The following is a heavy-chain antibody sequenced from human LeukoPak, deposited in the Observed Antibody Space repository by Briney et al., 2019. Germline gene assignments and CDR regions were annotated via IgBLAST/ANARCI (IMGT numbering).Heavy chain of an antibody. V-gene: IGHV3-9*01. CDR1: GFTFGGYA. CDR2: IIWSDGRI. CDR3: AKDIGGDWTYCTATSCYESAFDV. Sequence: GGSLRLSCEGSGFTFGGYAMHWVRQAPGKGLEWVAGIIWSDGRIGYADSVKGRFLISRDNARTSLYLQMNSLRPEDTALYYCAKDIGGDWTYCTATSCYESAFDVWGQGTMVTDSS. J-gene: IGHJ3*01. D-gene: IGHD2-2*01.